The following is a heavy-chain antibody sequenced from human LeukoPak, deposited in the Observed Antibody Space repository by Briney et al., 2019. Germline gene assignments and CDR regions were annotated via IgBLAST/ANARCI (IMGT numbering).Heavy chain of an antibody. CDR3: ARDRELERRSPDDGMDV. CDR1: GFTFSSYA. J-gene: IGHJ6*02. Sequence: GGSLRLSCAASGFTFSSYAMHWVRQAPGKGLEWVAVIWYDGSNKYYADSVKGRFTISRDNSKNTLYLQMNSLRAEDTAVYYCARDRELERRSPDDGMDVWGQGTTVTVSS. D-gene: IGHD1-1*01. CDR2: IWYDGSNK. V-gene: IGHV3-33*08.